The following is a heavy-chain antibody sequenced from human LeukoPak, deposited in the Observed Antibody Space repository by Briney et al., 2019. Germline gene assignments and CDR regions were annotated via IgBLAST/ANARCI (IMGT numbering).Heavy chain of an antibody. V-gene: IGHV3-30-3*01. CDR1: GFAFSSRA. J-gene: IGHJ4*02. Sequence: GGSLRLSCAASGFAFSSRAMHWVCQAPGKGLEWVAVVSDDGGNKYYADAVKGRFTISRDNSKNTVFLQMNSLGAEDAAVYYCARGGHSSSWYMDDYWGQGTLVTVSS. CDR2: VSDDGGNK. CDR3: ARGGHSSSWYMDDY. D-gene: IGHD6-13*01.